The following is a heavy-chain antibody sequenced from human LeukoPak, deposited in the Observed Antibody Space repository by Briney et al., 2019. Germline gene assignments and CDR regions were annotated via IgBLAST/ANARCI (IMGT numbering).Heavy chain of an antibody. V-gene: IGHV5-51*01. CDR1: GYSFINYW. D-gene: IGHD3-22*01. Sequence: GESLKISCKGSGYSFINYWIGWVRQMPGKGLEWMGIIYPGDSDTRYSPSFQGQVTISADKSISTAYLQWSSLKASDTAMYYCAITPYDSSGYYAPPFDYWGQGTLVTVSS. CDR2: IYPGDSDT. CDR3: AITPYDSSGYYAPPFDY. J-gene: IGHJ4*02.